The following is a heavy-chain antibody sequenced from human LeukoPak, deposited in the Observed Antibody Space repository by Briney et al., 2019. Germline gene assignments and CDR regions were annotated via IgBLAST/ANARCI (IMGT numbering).Heavy chain of an antibody. CDR3: ARDRVAGTNWFDP. V-gene: IGHV1-2*02. J-gene: IGHJ5*02. CDR2: INPNSGGT. D-gene: IGHD6-19*01. CDR1: GYTFTGYY. Sequence: ASVKVSCKASGYTFTGYYMHWVRQAPGQGLEWMGWINPNSGGTNYAQKFQGRVTMTRDTSISTAYMELSRLRSDATAVYYCARDRVAGTNWFDPWGQGTLVTVSS.